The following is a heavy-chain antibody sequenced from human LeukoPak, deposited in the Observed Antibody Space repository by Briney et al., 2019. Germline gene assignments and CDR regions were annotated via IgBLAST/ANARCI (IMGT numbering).Heavy chain of an antibody. J-gene: IGHJ5*02. CDR3: ARGDSEPGTYYDFWSGYPNWFDP. CDR2: ISSSSSYI. CDR1: GFTFSSYS. V-gene: IGHV3-21*01. D-gene: IGHD3-3*01. Sequence: PGRSLRLSCAASGFTFSSYSMNWVRQAPGKGLEWVSSISSSSSYIYYADSVKGRFTISRDNAKNSLYLQMNSLRAEDTAVYYCARGDSEPGTYYDFWSGYPNWFDPWGQGTLVTVSS.